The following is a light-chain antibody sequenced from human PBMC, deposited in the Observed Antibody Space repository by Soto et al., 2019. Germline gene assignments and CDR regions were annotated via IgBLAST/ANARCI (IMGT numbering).Light chain of an antibody. Sequence: DMQMIQSPASLSASVGDRETITCRASQSINSFLNWYQQKPGKAPKFLIYATSSVQSDVPSRFSGSGSGTDFTLTINSLQPEDFATCFCQQSFDTPVTFGQGTKVDI. CDR2: ATS. V-gene: IGKV1-39*01. CDR1: QSINSF. CDR3: QQSFDTPVT. J-gene: IGKJ2*01.